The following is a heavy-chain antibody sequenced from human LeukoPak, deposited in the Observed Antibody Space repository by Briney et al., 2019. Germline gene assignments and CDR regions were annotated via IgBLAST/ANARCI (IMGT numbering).Heavy chain of an antibody. CDR1: GGSFSGYY. V-gene: IGHV4-34*01. J-gene: IGHJ3*02. Sequence: SETLSLTCAVYGGSFSGYYWSWIRQPPGKGLEWIGEINHSGSTNYNPSLKSRATISVDTSKNQFSLKLSSVTAADTAVYYCARPFQDYYGIWGQGTMVTVSS. CDR3: ARPFQDYYGI. CDR2: INHSGST. D-gene: IGHD3-10*01.